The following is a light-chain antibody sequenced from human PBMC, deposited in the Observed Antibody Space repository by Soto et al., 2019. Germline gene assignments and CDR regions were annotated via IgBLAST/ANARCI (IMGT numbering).Light chain of an antibody. CDR1: QGISNY. J-gene: IGKJ1*01. Sequence: DIQMTQSPSSLSASVGDRVTITCRASQGISNYFGWYQQKPGKAPKRLIYEISTLQSGVPSRFSGSGSGTEFTLTIHSLQPEDFATYYRLQHFGYPRTFGQGTKVELK. V-gene: IGKV1-17*01. CDR3: LQHFGYPRT. CDR2: EIS.